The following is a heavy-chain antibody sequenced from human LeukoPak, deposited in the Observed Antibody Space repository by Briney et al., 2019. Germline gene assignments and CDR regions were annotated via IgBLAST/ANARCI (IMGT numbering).Heavy chain of an antibody. CDR3: ARGTDTATLEVSADY. CDR1: GGSFSGYY. J-gene: IGHJ4*02. V-gene: IGHV4-34*01. Sequence: SETLSLTCAVYGGSFSGYYWSWIRQPPGKGLEWIGEINHSGSANYNPSLKSRVTMSVDTSKNQFSLKLSSVTAADTAVYYCARGTDTATLEVSADYWGQGTLVTVSS. CDR2: INHSGSA. D-gene: IGHD5-18*01.